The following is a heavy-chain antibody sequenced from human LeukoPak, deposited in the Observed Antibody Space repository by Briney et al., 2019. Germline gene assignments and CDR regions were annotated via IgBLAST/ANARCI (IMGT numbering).Heavy chain of an antibody. D-gene: IGHD3-16*01. Sequence: GGSLRLSCAASGFTFSNYWMSWVRQAPGKGLEWVANIKQDGSEKYYVGSVKGRFTISRDNAKNSLYLQMNSLRAEDTAVYYSAREGYDYDPPGCWGQGTLVTVSS. V-gene: IGHV3-7*01. J-gene: IGHJ4*02. CDR3: AREGYDYDPPGC. CDR1: GFTFSNYW. CDR2: IKQDGSEK.